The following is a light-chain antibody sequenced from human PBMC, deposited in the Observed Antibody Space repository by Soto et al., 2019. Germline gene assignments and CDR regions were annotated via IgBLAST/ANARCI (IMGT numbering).Light chain of an antibody. J-gene: IGLJ2*01. CDR2: NNN. CDR3: AAWDDSLNGPV. CDR1: SSNIGSNT. V-gene: IGLV1-44*01. Sequence: QTVVTQPPSASGTPGQRVSISCSGSSSNIGSNTVSWYQQLPGTAPKLLIYNNNQRPPGVPDRFSGSKSGTSASLAISGLQSEDEADYYCAAWDDSLNGPVFGGGTKVTVL.